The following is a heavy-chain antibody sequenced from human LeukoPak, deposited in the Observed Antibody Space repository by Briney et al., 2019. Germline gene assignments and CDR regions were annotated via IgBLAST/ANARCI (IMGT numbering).Heavy chain of an antibody. Sequence: SSETLFLTCTVSGGSISSSSYYWGWIRQPPGKGLEWIGSIYYSGSTYYNPSLKSRVTISVDTSKNQFSLKLSSVTAADTAVYYCARDFTGPNWFDPWGQGTLVTVSS. CDR3: ARDFTGPNWFDP. J-gene: IGHJ5*02. D-gene: IGHD4-11*01. V-gene: IGHV4-39*07. CDR2: IYYSGST. CDR1: GGSISSSSYY.